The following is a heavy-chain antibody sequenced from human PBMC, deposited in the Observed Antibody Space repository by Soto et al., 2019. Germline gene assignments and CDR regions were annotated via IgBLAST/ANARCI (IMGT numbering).Heavy chain of an antibody. D-gene: IGHD6-19*01. CDR1: GYTFTGYA. J-gene: IGHJ4*02. V-gene: IGHV1-3*05. CDR3: ARAVAVPADFDY. CDR2: INAGNGNT. Sequence: QVQLVQSGAEEKKPGASVKVSCKASGYTFTGYAMHWVRQAPGQRLEWMGWINAGNGNTKYSQKFQGRVTITRDTPASTAYMALSSLRSEDTAVYYCARAVAVPADFDYWGQGTLLTVSS.